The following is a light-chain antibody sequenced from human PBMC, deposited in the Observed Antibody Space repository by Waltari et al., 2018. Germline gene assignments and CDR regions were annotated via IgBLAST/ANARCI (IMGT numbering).Light chain of an antibody. J-gene: IGKJ2*01. Sequence: DIQMTEPLSSLSASVAGRVTLPLLASQSISSYLNWYQQKPGKAPKLLIYAASSLQCGVPSRFSGSGSGTDFTLTISSLQPEDFATYYCQQNYSTPYTFGQGTKLDIK. CDR3: QQNYSTPYT. CDR1: QSISSY. V-gene: IGKV1-39*01. CDR2: AAS.